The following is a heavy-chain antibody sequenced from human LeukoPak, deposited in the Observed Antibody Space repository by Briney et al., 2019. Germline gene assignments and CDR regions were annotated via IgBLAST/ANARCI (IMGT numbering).Heavy chain of an antibody. CDR3: AKGGSGSYARLNYFDY. D-gene: IGHD1-26*01. J-gene: IGHJ4*02. CDR2: ISGSGGIT. CDR1: GLTFSSYA. Sequence: LPGGSLRLSCAASGLTFSSYAMSWVRQAPGKGLEWVSTISGSGGITYYADSVKGRFTISRDNAKNTLCLQMNSLRAEDTAVYYCAKGGSGSYARLNYFDYWGQGTLVTVSS. V-gene: IGHV3-23*01.